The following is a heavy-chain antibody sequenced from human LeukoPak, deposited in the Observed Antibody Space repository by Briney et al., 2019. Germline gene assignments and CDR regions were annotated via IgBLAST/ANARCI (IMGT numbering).Heavy chain of an antibody. CDR3: ARVRVQLWFAPYFDY. Sequence: PGGSLRLSCAASGFTFSSYGMHWVRQAPGKGLEWVAFIRYDGSNKYYADSVKGRFTISRDNAKNSLYLQMNSLRAEDTAVYYCARVRVQLWFAPYFDYWGQGTLVTVSS. D-gene: IGHD5-18*01. J-gene: IGHJ4*02. CDR1: GFTFSSYG. CDR2: IRYDGSNK. V-gene: IGHV3-30*02.